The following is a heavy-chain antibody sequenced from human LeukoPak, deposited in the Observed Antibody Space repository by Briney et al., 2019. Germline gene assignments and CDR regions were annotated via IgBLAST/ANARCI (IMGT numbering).Heavy chain of an antibody. CDR2: ISAYNGNT. D-gene: IGHD2-21*02. J-gene: IGHJ6*02. V-gene: IGHV1-18*04. Sequence: GASVKVSCKASGYTFTSYGISWVRQAPGQGLEWMGWISAYNGNTNYAQKLQGRVTMTTDTSTSTAYMELRSLRSDDTAVYYCARSCGGDCYTPLQRYGMDVWGQGTTVTVSS. CDR3: ARSCGGDCYTPLQRYGMDV. CDR1: GYTFTSYG.